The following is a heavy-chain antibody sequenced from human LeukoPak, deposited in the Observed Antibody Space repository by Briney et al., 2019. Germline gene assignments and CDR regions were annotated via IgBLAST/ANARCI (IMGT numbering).Heavy chain of an antibody. D-gene: IGHD2-15*01. Sequence: ASVKVSCKASGYTLTGYYMHWVRQAPGQGLELMGWINPNSGGTNYAQKFQGRVTMTRDTSISTAYMELSRLRSDDTAVYYCARGSSLLHKFAIDYWGQGTLVTVSS. CDR2: INPNSGGT. CDR1: GYTLTGYY. J-gene: IGHJ4*02. CDR3: ARGSSLLHKFAIDY. V-gene: IGHV1-2*02.